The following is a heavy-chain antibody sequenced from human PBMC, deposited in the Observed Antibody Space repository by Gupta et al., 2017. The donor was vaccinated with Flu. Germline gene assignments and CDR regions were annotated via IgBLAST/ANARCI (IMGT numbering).Heavy chain of an antibody. Sequence: NWVRQAPGKGLVWFSAISRSSDYIYYSDSVMGRFTISRDNASDSLYLQMNSLRAEDTAVYYCARLSLLGGWAFDIWGQGTMVTVSS. CDR2: ISRSSDYI. V-gene: IGHV3-21*01. J-gene: IGHJ3*02. CDR3: ARLSLLGGWAFDI. D-gene: IGHD1-26*01.